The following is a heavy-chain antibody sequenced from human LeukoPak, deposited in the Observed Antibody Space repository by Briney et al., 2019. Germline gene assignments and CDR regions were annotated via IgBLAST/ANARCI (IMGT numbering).Heavy chain of an antibody. CDR2: IYSGNSA. CDR3: ARDSSGWYDH. J-gene: IGHJ5*02. D-gene: IGHD6-19*01. V-gene: IGHV3-66*01. Sequence: PGGSLRLSCAASGFTVSSNYMNWVRQAPGKGLEWVSVIYSGNSAYYADSVKGRFTISRDNSKNTLYLQMNSLRDEDTAVYYCARDSSGWYDHWGHGTLVTVSS. CDR1: GFTVSSNY.